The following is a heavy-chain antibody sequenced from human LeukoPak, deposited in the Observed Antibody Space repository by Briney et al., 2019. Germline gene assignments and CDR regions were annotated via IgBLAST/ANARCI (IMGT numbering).Heavy chain of an antibody. CDR3: AKGRHSSGWPRDWFDP. V-gene: IGHV3-48*04. CDR2: ISSSSSTI. D-gene: IGHD6-19*01. Sequence: GGSLRLSCAASGFTFSSYSMNWVRQAPGKGLEWVSYISSSSSTIYYADSVKGRFTISRDNAKNSLYLQMNSLRAEDSAVYYCAKGRHSSGWPRDWFDPWGQGTLVTVSS. J-gene: IGHJ5*02. CDR1: GFTFSSYS.